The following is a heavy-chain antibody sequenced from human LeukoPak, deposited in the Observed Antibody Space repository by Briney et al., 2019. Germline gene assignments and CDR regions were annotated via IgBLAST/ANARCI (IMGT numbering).Heavy chain of an antibody. Sequence: GGSLRLSCAASGFTFSSYAMHWVRQAPGKGLEWVAVISYDGSNKYYADSVKGRFTISRDNSKNTLYLQMNSLRAEDTAVYYCARAGSVVVPAATAVDYWGQGTLVTVSS. V-gene: IGHV3-30-3*01. D-gene: IGHD2-2*01. CDR1: GFTFSSYA. CDR3: ARAGSVVVPAATAVDY. CDR2: ISYDGSNK. J-gene: IGHJ4*02.